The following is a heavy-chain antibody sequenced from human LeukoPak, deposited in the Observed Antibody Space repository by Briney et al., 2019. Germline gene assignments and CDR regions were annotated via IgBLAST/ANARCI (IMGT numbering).Heavy chain of an antibody. CDR2: INHSGST. J-gene: IGHJ4*02. Sequence: SETLSLTCAVYGGSFSGYYWSWIRQPPGKGLEWIGEINHSGSTYYNPSLKSRVTISVDTSKNQFSLKLSSVTAADTAVYYCARHHLKPYYSGSYYGSDFDYWGQGTLVTVSS. D-gene: IGHD1-26*01. V-gene: IGHV4-34*01. CDR3: ARHHLKPYYSGSYYGSDFDY. CDR1: GGSFSGYY.